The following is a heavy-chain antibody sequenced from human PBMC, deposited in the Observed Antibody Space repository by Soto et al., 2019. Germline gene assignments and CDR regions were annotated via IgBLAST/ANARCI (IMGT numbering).Heavy chain of an antibody. V-gene: IGHV4-59*01. Sequence: PSETLSLTCTLSGGSINSYYWSWIRQPPGKGLEWIGNVYYRGSKNYNPSLQSRVTISLDTSKNQFSLNLNPVTAADTAVYYCARGSLWFGGILGWFDPWGQGTLVTVSS. D-gene: IGHD3-10*01. CDR1: GGSINSYY. CDR2: VYYRGSK. J-gene: IGHJ5*02. CDR3: ARGSLWFGGILGWFDP.